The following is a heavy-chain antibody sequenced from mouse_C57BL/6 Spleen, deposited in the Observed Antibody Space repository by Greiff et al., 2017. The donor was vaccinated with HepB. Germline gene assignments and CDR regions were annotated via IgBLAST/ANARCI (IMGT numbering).Heavy chain of an antibody. CDR3: ASGLLLRDDYAMDY. Sequence: VQLVESGPGLVQPSQSLSITCTVSGFSLTSYGVHWVRQSPGKGLEWLGVIWSGGSTDYNAAFISRLSISKDNSKSQVFFKMNSLQADDTAIYYCASGLLLRDDYAMDYWGQGTSVTVSS. J-gene: IGHJ4*01. CDR1: GFSLTSYG. V-gene: IGHV2-2*01. D-gene: IGHD1-1*01. CDR2: IWSGGST.